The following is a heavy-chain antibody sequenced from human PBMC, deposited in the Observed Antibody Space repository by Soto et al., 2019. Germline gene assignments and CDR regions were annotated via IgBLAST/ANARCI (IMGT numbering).Heavy chain of an antibody. Sequence: QLQLQESGPGLVKPSESLSLTCTVSGGSISSSSYYWGWIHQPPGSGLEWIGSIYYSGSTYYNPSLKSRVAIHVDTSKNQFSLKLNSVTAADTAVYYCARHTPAISISDHWGQGTLVTVSS. CDR3: ARHTPAISISDH. CDR1: GGSISSSSYY. CDR2: IYYSGST. D-gene: IGHD2-15*01. J-gene: IGHJ4*02. V-gene: IGHV4-39*01.